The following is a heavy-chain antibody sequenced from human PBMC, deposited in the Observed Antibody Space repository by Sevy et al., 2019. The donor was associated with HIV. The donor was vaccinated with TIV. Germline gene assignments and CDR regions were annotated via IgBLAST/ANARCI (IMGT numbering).Heavy chain of an antibody. CDR2: IIPIFGTA. V-gene: IGHV1-69*13. CDR1: GGTFSSYA. J-gene: IGHJ5*02. D-gene: IGHD2-2*01. CDR3: ARGGYCSSTSCYLRLGWFDP. Sequence: ASVKVSCKASGGTFSSYAISWVRQAPGQGLEWMGGIIPIFGTANYAQKFQGRVTITADESTSTAYMELSSLRSEDTAVYYCARGGYCSSTSCYLRLGWFDPWGQGTLVTVSS.